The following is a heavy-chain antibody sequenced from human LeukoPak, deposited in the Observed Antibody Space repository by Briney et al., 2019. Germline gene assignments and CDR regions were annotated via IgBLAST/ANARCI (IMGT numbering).Heavy chain of an antibody. V-gene: IGHV3-7*01. J-gene: IGHJ5*02. D-gene: IGHD3-22*01. CDR3: AREADYYDGAGRRDNNWFDP. CDR2: MKQNGGEK. CDR1: GFTFTSDW. Sequence: GGSLRLSCAASGFTFTSDWMSWVRQAPGKGLEWVANMKQNGGEKYYVDAVKGRFTISRDNAKNSLYLQMNSLRAEDTAVCDCAREADYYDGAGRRDNNWFDPWGEGTLVTVSS.